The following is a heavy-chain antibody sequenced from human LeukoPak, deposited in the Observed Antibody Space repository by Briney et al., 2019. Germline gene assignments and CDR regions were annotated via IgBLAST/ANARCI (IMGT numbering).Heavy chain of an antibody. V-gene: IGHV1-8*01. Sequence: ASVKVSCKASGYTFTSYDINWVRQATGQELEWMGWMNPNSGNTVYAQKFQGRVTMTRNTSISTAYMELSSLRSEDTAVYYCARGASTVVSSSDWFDPWSEATLLTVHS. J-gene: IGHJ5*02. CDR1: GYTFTSYD. CDR2: MNPNSGNT. D-gene: IGHD4-23*01. CDR3: ARGASTVVSSSDWFDP.